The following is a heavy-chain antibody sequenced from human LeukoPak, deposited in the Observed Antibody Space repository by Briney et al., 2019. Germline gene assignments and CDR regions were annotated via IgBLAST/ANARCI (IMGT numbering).Heavy chain of an antibody. D-gene: IGHD4-11*01. V-gene: IGHV1-8*03. CDR3: ARGTTVTLYYYYYYMDV. CDR1: GYTFTGYY. CDR2: INPNSGNT. J-gene: IGHJ6*03. Sequence: ASVKVSCKASGYTFTGYYMHWVRQAPGQGLEWMGWINPNSGNTGYAQKFQGRVTITRNTSISTAYMELSSLRSEDTAVYYCARGTTVTLYYYYYYMDVWGKGTTVTVSS.